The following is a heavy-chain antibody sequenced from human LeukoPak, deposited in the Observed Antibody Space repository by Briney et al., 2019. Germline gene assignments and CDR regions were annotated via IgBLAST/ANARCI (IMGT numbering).Heavy chain of an antibody. J-gene: IGHJ3*02. V-gene: IGHV5-51*01. CDR3: ARGLIKGDSRSAFDI. Sequence: GESLQSSSQGSGYIFNDYWIGWVRQMPGKGLERMGIIYPGDSDTRYSPSFQGQVTFSADKYTSTAYPQWSSLKPSDSAMYYCARGLIKGDSRSAFDIWGQGTMVTVSS. CDR1: GYIFNDYW. CDR2: IYPGDSDT. D-gene: IGHD2-21*02.